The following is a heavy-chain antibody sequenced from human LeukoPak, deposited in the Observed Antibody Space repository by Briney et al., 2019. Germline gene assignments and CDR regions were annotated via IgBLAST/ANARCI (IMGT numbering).Heavy chain of an antibody. CDR2: ISSSGSTI. CDR1: GFTFSSYE. CDR3: ATYSGAHHKTFDY. D-gene: IGHD1-26*01. V-gene: IGHV3-48*03. Sequence: GGSLRLSCAASGFTFSSYEMNWVRQAPGKGLEWVSYISSSGSTIYYADSVKGRFTISRDNAKNSLYLQMSSLRAEDTAMYYCATYSGAHHKTFDYWGQGTLVTVSS. J-gene: IGHJ4*02.